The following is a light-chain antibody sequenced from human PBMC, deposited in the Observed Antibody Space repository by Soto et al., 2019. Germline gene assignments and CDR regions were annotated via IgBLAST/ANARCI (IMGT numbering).Light chain of an antibody. J-gene: IGLJ2*01. CDR1: NIGSKR. CDR3: QVWDSSSDRV. CDR2: YVS. Sequence: SYELTQPPSVSVAPGKTARITCGGNNIGSKRVHWYQQKPGQAPVLVIYYVSDRPSGIPERFSGSNSGNTATLTISRVEAGDEADYYCQVWDSSSDRVFGGGTTLTVL. V-gene: IGLV3-21*04.